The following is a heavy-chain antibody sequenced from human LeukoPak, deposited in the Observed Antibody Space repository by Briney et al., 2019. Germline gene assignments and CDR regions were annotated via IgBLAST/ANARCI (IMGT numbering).Heavy chain of an antibody. CDR2: IKEDGSDK. CDR1: GFSFSRYW. V-gene: IGHV3-7*01. CDR3: AKGGHYNFDY. Sequence: GGSLRLSCVASGFSFSRYWMSWVRQAPGKGLERVASIKEDGSDKYYVDSVKGRFSISRDNAKNSLYLQMNSLRTEDTAVYYCAKGGHYNFDYWGQGTLATVSS. J-gene: IGHJ4*02. D-gene: IGHD4-11*01.